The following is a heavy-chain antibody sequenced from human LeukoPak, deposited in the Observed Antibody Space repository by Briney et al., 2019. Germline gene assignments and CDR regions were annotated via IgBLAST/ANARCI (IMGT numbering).Heavy chain of an antibody. V-gene: IGHV1-2*02. CDR2: INPNSGGT. Sequence: ASVKVSCKASGYTFTGYHMHWVRQAPGQGLEWMGWINPNSGGTNYAQKFQGRVTMTRDTSISTAYMELSRLRSDDTAVYYCAREQLVRGHNDYWGQGTLVTVSS. CDR1: GYTFTGYH. D-gene: IGHD6-6*01. CDR3: AREQLVRGHNDY. J-gene: IGHJ4*02.